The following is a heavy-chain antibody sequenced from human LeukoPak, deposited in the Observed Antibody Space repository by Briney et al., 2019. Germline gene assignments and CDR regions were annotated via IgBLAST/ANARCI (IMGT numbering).Heavy chain of an antibody. D-gene: IGHD2-8*01. Sequence: ASVRLSCKASRHTFTAYDMHWGRQSPGQGLEWMGWINPNSGVTNYAQKFRGRVNMTRDTSNSTAYMEVSRLRSHDTGVYYCARLYCTNGVCAEGNWFDPWGEGTVVSVSS. CDR1: RHTFTAYD. CDR2: INPNSGVT. CDR3: ARLYCTNGVCAEGNWFDP. V-gene: IGHV1-2*02. J-gene: IGHJ5*02.